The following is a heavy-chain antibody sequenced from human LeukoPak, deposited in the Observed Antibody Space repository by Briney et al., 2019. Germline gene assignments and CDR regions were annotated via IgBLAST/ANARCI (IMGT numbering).Heavy chain of an antibody. D-gene: IGHD4-17*01. CDR1: GFTFSDYY. V-gene: IGHV3-11*01. Sequence: PGGSLRLSCAASGFTFSDYYMSWIRQAPGKGLEWVSYISSSGSTIYYADSVKGRFTISRDSAKNSLYLQMNSLRAEDTAVYYCARGLSYGDYVFAGNNWFDPWGQGTLVTVSS. CDR2: ISSSGSTI. J-gene: IGHJ5*02. CDR3: ARGLSYGDYVFAGNNWFDP.